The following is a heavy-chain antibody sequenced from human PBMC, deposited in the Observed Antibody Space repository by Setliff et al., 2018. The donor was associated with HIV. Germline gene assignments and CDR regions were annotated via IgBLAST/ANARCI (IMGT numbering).Heavy chain of an antibody. CDR3: ARQSYYVTGSFYTDVFDL. J-gene: IGHJ3*01. D-gene: IGHD3-10*01. CDR1: GDSINNNNYY. CDR2: VFYTGST. V-gene: IGHV4-39*01. Sequence: PSETPSLTCSVSGDSINNNNYYWGWIRQPPGKGLEWIASVFYTGSTYYRPSLKSRVTLSVELSKNHFSLELTSVTAADTAVYYCARQSYYVTGSFYTDVFDLWGQGTVVTVSS.